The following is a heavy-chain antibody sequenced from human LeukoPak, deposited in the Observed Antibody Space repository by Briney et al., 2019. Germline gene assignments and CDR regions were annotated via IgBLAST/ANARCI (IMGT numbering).Heavy chain of an antibody. CDR1: GFTSSDYY. CDR2: ISSSGSTI. Sequence: PGGSLRLSCAASGFTSSDYYMSWIRQAPGKGLGRVSYISSSGSTIYYAASSKGRFTISRDNTKNSLYLQMNSLRAEDTAVYYCASRYYYDMGMDVWGQGTTVTVSS. J-gene: IGHJ6*02. V-gene: IGHV3-11*01. CDR3: ASRYYYDMGMDV. D-gene: IGHD3-22*01.